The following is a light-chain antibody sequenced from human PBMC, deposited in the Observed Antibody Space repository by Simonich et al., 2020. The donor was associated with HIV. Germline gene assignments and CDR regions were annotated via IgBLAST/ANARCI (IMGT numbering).Light chain of an antibody. J-gene: IGLJ3*02. CDR1: SSDVGGYNY. CDR3: SSYTSSSTWV. CDR2: AVS. V-gene: IGLV2-14*03. Sequence: QSALTQPPSASGSPGQSVTISCTGTSSDVGGYNYVSCYQQYPGKAPKLMIYAVSNRPSGVSNRFSGAKSGNTASRTISGLQAEDEADYYCSSYTSSSTWVFGGGTKLTVL.